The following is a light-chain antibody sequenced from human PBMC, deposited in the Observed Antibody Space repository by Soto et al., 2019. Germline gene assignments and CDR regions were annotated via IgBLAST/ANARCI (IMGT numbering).Light chain of an antibody. J-gene: IGKJ4*01. CDR3: LQHNSYPLT. CDR2: AAS. Sequence: DIQMTQSPSSLSASVGDRVTITCRASQGISNYLAWYQQKPGKVPKLLIYAASNLQSGVPSRFSGSASGTEFTLTISSLQPEDFATYYCLQHNSYPLTFGGGTKVDIK. CDR1: QGISNY. V-gene: IGKV1-17*01.